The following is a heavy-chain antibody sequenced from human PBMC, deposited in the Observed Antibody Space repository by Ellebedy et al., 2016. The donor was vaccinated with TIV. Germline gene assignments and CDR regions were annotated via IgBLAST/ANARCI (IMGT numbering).Heavy chain of an antibody. CDR3: AREVEGGQGDMDV. CDR1: GFNFRNYH. CDR2: IWFNGRLQ. Sequence: GESLKISCGASGFNFRNYHMHWVRQAPGKGLEWVALIWFNGRLQYYADSVKGRFSISRDNFRNALYLQINALRDDDTGVYYCAREVEGGQGDMDVWGQGTTVTVSS. D-gene: IGHD1-26*01. J-gene: IGHJ6*02. V-gene: IGHV3-33*01.